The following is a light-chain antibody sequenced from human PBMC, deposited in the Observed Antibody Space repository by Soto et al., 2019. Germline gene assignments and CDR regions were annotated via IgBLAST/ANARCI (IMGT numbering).Light chain of an antibody. J-gene: IGKJ1*01. CDR1: QSISIW. CDR2: KAS. Sequence: DIQMTQSPSTLSASVGDRVTITCRAGQSISIWLAWYQQKPGKAPKILIYKASSLESGVPSRCSGSGSGTEFTLTISSRQPDDFATYYCQQYSTYTPRTFGQGTKVDIK. CDR3: QQYSTYTPRT. V-gene: IGKV1-5*03.